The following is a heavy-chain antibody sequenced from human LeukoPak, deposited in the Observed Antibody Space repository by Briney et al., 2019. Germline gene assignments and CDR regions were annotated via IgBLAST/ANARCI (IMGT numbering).Heavy chain of an antibody. CDR1: GGSISSYY. D-gene: IGHD6-13*01. CDR3: ARGPGRSSTTGGYFDY. Sequence: PSETLSLTCTVSGGSISSYYWSWIRQPPGKGLEWIGYIYYSGSTNYNPSLKSRVTISVDTSKNQFSLKLSSVTAADTAVYYCARGPGRSSTTGGYFDYWGQGTLVTVSS. J-gene: IGHJ4*02. CDR2: IYYSGST. V-gene: IGHV4-59*12.